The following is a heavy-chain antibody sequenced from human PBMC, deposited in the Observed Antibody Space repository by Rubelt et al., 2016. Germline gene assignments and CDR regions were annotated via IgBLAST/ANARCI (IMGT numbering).Heavy chain of an antibody. D-gene: IGHD3/OR15-3a*01. CDR1: GYTFTSYG. V-gene: IGHV1-18*01. CDR2: ISVYNGNT. Sequence: QVQLVQSGAEVKRPGASVKVSCKASGYTFTSYGIGWVRQAPGQGLEWMGWISVYNGNTNYAQKLQGRVTMTSGTSTSTAYVELMSLRSDDTAVYYCARVDFGLPSDYWGQGTLVTVSS. CDR3: ARVDFGLPSDY. J-gene: IGHJ4*02.